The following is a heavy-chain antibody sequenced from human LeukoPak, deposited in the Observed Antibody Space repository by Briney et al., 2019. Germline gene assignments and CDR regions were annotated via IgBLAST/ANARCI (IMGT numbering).Heavy chain of an antibody. Sequence: ASVKVSCKASGYTFTSYGISWVRQAPGQGLEWMGWISAYNGNTNYAQKLQGRATMTTDTSTSTAYMELRSLRSDDTAVYYCAVASSSSYWIWFDPWGQGTLVTVSS. CDR3: AVASSSSYWIWFDP. CDR2: ISAYNGNT. V-gene: IGHV1-18*01. D-gene: IGHD6-13*01. CDR1: GYTFTSYG. J-gene: IGHJ5*02.